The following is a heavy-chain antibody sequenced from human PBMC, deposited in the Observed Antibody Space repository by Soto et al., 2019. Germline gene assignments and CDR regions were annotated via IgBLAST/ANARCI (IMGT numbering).Heavy chain of an antibody. CDR1: GYIFSNYD. D-gene: IGHD2-8*01. CDR3: ARGPRTNFNPYY. Sequence: ASVKVSWKASGYIFSNYDINWGRQATGQGFEWLGSMNPKTGDTHYVQKLQGRLTMTRDTAISTAYVELSSLRPDDTAVYYCARGPRTNFNPYYWGQGTLVTVSS. J-gene: IGHJ4*02. V-gene: IGHV1-8*01. CDR2: MNPKTGDT.